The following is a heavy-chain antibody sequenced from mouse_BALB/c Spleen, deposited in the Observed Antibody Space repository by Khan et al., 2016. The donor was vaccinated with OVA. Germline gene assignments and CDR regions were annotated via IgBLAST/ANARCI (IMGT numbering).Heavy chain of an antibody. Sequence: QVQLQQPGTELAKPGASVKMSCKASGYTFISYWMHWVKQRPGQGLEWIGYINPSTGYTEYNQRFKDKATLTTDKSSNTAYMQLSSLTSEDSAVYDGTRSGLYGIFVYWGQGTRVTVSA. CDR2: INPSTGYT. CDR1: GYTFISYW. J-gene: IGHJ3*01. V-gene: IGHV1-7*01. D-gene: IGHD2-1*01. CDR3: TRSGLYGIFVY.